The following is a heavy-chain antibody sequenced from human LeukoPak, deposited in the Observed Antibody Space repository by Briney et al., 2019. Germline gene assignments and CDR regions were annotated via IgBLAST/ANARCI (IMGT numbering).Heavy chain of an antibody. CDR1: GGTFSSYA. CDR3: ARTYSSEYYYYYYMDV. J-gene: IGHJ6*03. Sequence: GASVKVSCKASGGTFSSYAISWVRQAPGQGLEWMGGIIPIFGTANYAQKFQGRVTITADKSTSTAYMELSSLRSEDTAVYYCARTYSSEYYYYYYMDVWGKGTTVTVSS. V-gene: IGHV1-69*06. CDR2: IIPIFGTA. D-gene: IGHD6-25*01.